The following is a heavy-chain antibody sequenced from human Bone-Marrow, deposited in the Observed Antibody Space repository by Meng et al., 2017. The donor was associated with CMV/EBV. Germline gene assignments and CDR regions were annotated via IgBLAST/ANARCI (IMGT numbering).Heavy chain of an antibody. CDR1: GFTFSSYD. D-gene: IGHD6-13*01. J-gene: IGHJ4*02. CDR3: ARGRMTAASLAY. CDR2: IGTAGDT. V-gene: IGHV3-13*01. Sequence: GESLKISCAACGFTFSSYDMHWVRQATGKGLEWVSAIGTAGDTYYPGSVKGRFTISRDNAKNSLYLQMNSLRAEDTAVYYCARGRMTAASLAYWGQGTLVTVSS.